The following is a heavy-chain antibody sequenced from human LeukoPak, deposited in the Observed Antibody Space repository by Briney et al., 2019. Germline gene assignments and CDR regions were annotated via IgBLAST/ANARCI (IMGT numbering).Heavy chain of an antibody. CDR1: GFTFDEYG. CDR3: ARASHYSDSSDYPDY. D-gene: IGHD3-22*01. CDR2: IYWSGGCT. J-gene: IGHJ4*02. Sequence: GGSLRLSCAASGFTFDEYGMSRAREAPGKGLEWASGIYWSGGCTGYTDSVRGRFNLSRDNAKNSLYLQMNSLRAEDTALYYGARASHYSDSSDYPDYWGQGTLVTVSS. V-gene: IGHV3-20*04.